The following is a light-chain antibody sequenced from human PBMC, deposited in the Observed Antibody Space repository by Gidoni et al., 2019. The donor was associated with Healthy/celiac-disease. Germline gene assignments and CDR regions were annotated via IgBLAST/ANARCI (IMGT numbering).Light chain of an antibody. V-gene: IGKV3-20*01. Sequence: IVLTQSPGTLSLSPGDRATLSCRASQSFSSSYLAWYQQKPGQAPRRLIYGASSRATGIPDRCSGRGSGTDFTLNISRLEPEDFAVYYCQQYGSSPITVGQGTRLEIK. CDR3: QQYGSSPIT. J-gene: IGKJ5*01. CDR2: GAS. CDR1: QSFSSSY.